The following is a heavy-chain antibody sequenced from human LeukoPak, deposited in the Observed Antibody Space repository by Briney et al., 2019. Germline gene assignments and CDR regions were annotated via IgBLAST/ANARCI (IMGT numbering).Heavy chain of an antibody. CDR2: ISSSSSTI. CDR1: GFTFSSYS. J-gene: IGHJ4*02. V-gene: IGHV3-48*04. D-gene: IGHD2-15*01. Sequence: GGSLRLSCAAPGFTFSSYSMNWVRQAPGKGLEWVSYISSSSSTIYYADSVKGRFTISRDNAKNSLYLQMNSLRAEDTAVYYCARVVVVAATRGGFDYWGQGTLVTVSS. CDR3: ARVVVVAATRGGFDY.